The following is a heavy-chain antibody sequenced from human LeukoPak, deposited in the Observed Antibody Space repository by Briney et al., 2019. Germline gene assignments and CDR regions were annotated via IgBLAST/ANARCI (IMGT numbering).Heavy chain of an antibody. CDR2: ISGGGGTT. V-gene: IGHV3-23*01. J-gene: IGHJ4*02. CDR3: AKEVGFDSGSYYDY. Sequence: GGSLRLSCAASGFSFSAYAMTWVRQAPGKGLEWGSAISGGGGTTYYADSVKGRFTISRDNSKNTLFLQMNSLRAEDTAVYYCAKEVGFDSGSYYDYWGQGTLVTVSP. D-gene: IGHD3-10*01. CDR1: GFSFSAYA.